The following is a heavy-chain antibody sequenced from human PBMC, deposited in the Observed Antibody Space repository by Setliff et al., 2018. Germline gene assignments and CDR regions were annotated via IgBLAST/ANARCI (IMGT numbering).Heavy chain of an antibody. D-gene: IGHD3-9*01. V-gene: IGHV4-39*02. CDR3: ARAPNDLGVDWLFNNYFDY. CDR2: VYYTGRT. J-gene: IGHJ4*01. CDR1: GGSVSSGYYY. Sequence: SETLSLTCNVSGGSVSSGYYYWDWIRQPPGKGLEWIGTVYYTGRTYYNPSLKSRVTIAVDAPDNHFSLKLRSVAAADTAVYYCARAPNDLGVDWLFNNYFDYWGHGTLVTVSS.